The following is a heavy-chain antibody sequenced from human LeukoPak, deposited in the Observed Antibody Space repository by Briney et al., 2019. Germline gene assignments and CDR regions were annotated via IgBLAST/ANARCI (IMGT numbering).Heavy chain of an antibody. D-gene: IGHD6-6*01. V-gene: IGHV3-49*03. CDR3: TRDEGYSSSSENFDY. J-gene: IGHJ4*02. CDR1: GFTLGDYA. CDR2: FRSKAYGGTT. Sequence: GGPLRLSCTASGFTLGDYAMSWFRQAPGKGREGVGFFRSKAYGGTTEYAASVKGRFTISRDDSKSIAYLQMNSLKTEDTAVYYCTRDEGYSSSSENFDYWGQGTLVTVSS.